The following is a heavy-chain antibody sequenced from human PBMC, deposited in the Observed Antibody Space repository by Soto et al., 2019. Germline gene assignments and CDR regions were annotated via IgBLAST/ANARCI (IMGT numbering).Heavy chain of an antibody. CDR1: VFTFISYS. V-gene: IGHV3-21*01. D-gene: IGHD1-1*01. CDR2: ISGSGSYI. CDR3: ARFTATTGCDF. Sequence: GWSLRLSCASSVFTFISYSMNWVRQAPGKGLEWVSSISGSGSYIYSADSMKGRFTISRDNAKNSLYLQMNSLRAEDTAVYYCARFTATTGCDFWGQGTLVTVSS. J-gene: IGHJ4*02.